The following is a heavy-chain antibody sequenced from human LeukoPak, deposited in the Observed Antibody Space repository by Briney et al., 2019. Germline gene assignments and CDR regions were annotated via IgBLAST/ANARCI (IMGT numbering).Heavy chain of an antibody. J-gene: IGHJ4*02. V-gene: IGHV5-51*01. D-gene: IGHD4-17*01. Sequence: GESLKISCKVSGYIFSNYWIGWVRQMPGKGLEWMGIIYPGDSDSRYSPSFPGQVTLSVDKSINTAYLQWSSLKASDTAMYYCARSMTTVTPLDYWGQGTLVTVSS. CDR2: IYPGDSDS. CDR3: ARSMTTVTPLDY. CDR1: GYIFSNYW.